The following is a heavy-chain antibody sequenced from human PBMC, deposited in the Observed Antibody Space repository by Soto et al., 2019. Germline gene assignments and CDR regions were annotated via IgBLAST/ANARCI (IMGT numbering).Heavy chain of an antibody. CDR2: IYYSGST. CDR1: GGSISSGGYY. D-gene: IGHD6-13*01. CDR3: ARDFGRSAAAGLFDY. V-gene: IGHV4-31*03. Sequence: PSETLSLSCTVSGGSISSGGYYWSWIRQHPGKGLEWIGYIYYSGSTYYNPSLKSRVTISVDTSKNQFSLKLSSVTAADTAVYYCARDFGRSAAAGLFDYWGRGTLVTVSS. J-gene: IGHJ4*02.